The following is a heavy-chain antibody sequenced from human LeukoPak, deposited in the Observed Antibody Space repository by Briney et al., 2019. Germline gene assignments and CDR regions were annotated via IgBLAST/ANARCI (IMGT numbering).Heavy chain of an antibody. D-gene: IGHD2-15*01. J-gene: IGHJ3*02. Sequence: PSETPSLTCAVSGYSISSGYYWGWIRQPPGKGLEWIGSIYHSGSTYYNPSLKSRVTISVDTSKNQFSLKLSSVTAADTAVYYCARDVGYCSGGSCPDAFDIWGQGTMVTVSS. CDR1: GYSISSGYY. V-gene: IGHV4-38-2*02. CDR3: ARDVGYCSGGSCPDAFDI. CDR2: IYHSGST.